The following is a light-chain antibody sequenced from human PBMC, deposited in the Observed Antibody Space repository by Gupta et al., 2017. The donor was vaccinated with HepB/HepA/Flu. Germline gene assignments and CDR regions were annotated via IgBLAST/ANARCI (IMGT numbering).Light chain of an antibody. CDR2: NNN. J-gene: IGLJ2*01. CDR1: GSNIGAGYT. V-gene: IGLV1-40*01. CDR3: QSYDSNLRLV. Sequence: QSVLTQPPSVSGAPGQRVPISCTGSGSNIGAGYTVNWYQQLPGTAPKYVIYNNNNRPSGVPDRFAGSKSGTSASLAITGRQAEDEADYYCQSYDSNLRLVFGGGTKLTVL.